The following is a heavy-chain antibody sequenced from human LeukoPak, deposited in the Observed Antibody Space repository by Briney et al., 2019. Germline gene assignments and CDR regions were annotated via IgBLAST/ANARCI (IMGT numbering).Heavy chain of an antibody. CDR2: INPSGGST. V-gene: IGHV1-46*01. CDR3: AGGTIFSALDY. D-gene: IGHD3-9*01. J-gene: IGHJ4*02. Sequence: GASVKVSCKASGYTFTSYYMHWVRQAPGQGLEWMGIINPSGGSTSYAQKFQGRVTMTRDMSTSTVYMELSSLRSEDMAVYYCAGGTIFSALDYWGQGTLVTVSS. CDR1: GYTFTSYY.